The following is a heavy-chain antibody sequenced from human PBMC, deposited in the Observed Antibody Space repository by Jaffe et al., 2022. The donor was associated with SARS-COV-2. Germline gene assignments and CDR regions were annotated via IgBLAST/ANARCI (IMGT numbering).Heavy chain of an antibody. CDR3: ARHHADSSGYYSPWWFDP. CDR1: GYRFTSYW. Sequence: EVQLVQSGPQVKKPGESLKISCEASGYRFTSYWIGWVRQVPGKGLEWVGIIYPRDSDTRYSPSFQGQVTISADKSISTAYLQWSSLKASDTAMYYCARHHADSSGYYSPWWFDPWGQGTLVTVSS. CDR2: IYPRDSDT. J-gene: IGHJ5*02. D-gene: IGHD3-22*01. V-gene: IGHV5-51*01.